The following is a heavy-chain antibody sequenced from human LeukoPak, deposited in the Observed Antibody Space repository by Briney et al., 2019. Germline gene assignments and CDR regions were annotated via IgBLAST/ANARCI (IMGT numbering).Heavy chain of an antibody. D-gene: IGHD1-26*01. J-gene: IGHJ4*02. V-gene: IGHV5-10-1*01. CDR3: ARGPQGSGSYY. CDR2: IDPSDSYA. CDR1: GYSFTSYW. Sequence: PGGSLGLSCKGSGYSFTSYWISWVRQMPGKGLEWMGRIDPSDSYANYSPSFQGHVTISADKSISTAYLQCSSLKASDTAMYYCARGPQGSGSYYWGQGTLVTVSS.